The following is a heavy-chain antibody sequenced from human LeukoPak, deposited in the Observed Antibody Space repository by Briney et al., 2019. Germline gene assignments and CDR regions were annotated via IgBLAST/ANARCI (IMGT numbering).Heavy chain of an antibody. Sequence: SETLSLTCAVYGGSFSGYYWSWIRQPPGKGLEWIGEINHSGSTNYNPSLKSRVTISVDTSKNQFSLKLSSVTAADTAVYYCARDYGDYVVGYYYGMDVWAKGPRSPSP. CDR3: ARDYGDYVVGYYYGMDV. J-gene: IGHJ6*02. CDR2: INHSGST. V-gene: IGHV4-34*01. CDR1: GGSFSGYY. D-gene: IGHD4-17*01.